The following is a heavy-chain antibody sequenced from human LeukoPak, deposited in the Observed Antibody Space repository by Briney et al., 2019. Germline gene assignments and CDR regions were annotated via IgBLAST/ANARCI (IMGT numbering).Heavy chain of an antibody. CDR1: GFTVSSNY. D-gene: IGHD4-17*01. J-gene: IGHJ6*02. CDR3: ARDTVTTFRFRDYQHYGMDV. Sequence: GGSLRLSCAASGFTVSSNYMSWVRQAPGKGLEWVSVIYSGGSTYYADSVKGRFTISRDNSKNTLYLQMNSLRAEDPAVYHCARDTVTTFRFRDYQHYGMDVWGQGTTVTVSS. CDR2: IYSGGST. V-gene: IGHV3-53*01.